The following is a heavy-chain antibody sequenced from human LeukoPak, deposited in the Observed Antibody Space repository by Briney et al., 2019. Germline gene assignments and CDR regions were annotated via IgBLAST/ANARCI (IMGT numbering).Heavy chain of an antibody. CDR3: AREGTPMRYSYGRHFDY. J-gene: IGHJ4*02. CDR1: GGSISSSSYY. CDR2: IYYSGST. V-gene: IGHV4-39*07. Sequence: PSETLSLTCTVSGGSISSSSYYWGWIRQPPGKGLEWIGSIYYSGSTYYNPSLKSRVTISVDTSKNQFSLKLSSVTAADTAVYYCAREGTPMRYSYGRHFDYWGQGTLVTVSS. D-gene: IGHD5-18*01.